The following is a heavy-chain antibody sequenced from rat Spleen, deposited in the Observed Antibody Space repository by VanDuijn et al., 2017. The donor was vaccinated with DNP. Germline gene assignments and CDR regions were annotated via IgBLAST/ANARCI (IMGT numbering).Heavy chain of an antibody. V-gene: IGHV5-22*01. J-gene: IGHJ2*01. D-gene: IGHD1-2*01. CDR2: ISYDGGST. CDR3: ARQDYSNYNYFDY. Sequence: EVQLVESGGGLVQPGRSLKLSCAASGFTFSDYYMAWVRQAPTKGLEWVAYISYDGGSTNYGDSVKGRFTISRDNAKSSLYLQMNSLKSEDAATYYCARQDYSNYNYFDYWGQGVMVTVSS. CDR1: GFTFSDYY.